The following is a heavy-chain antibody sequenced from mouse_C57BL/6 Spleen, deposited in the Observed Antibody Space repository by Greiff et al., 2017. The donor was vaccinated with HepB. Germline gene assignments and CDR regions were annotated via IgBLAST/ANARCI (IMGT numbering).Heavy chain of an antibody. CDR3: TTDYSKGMDY. J-gene: IGHJ4*01. CDR1: GFNIKDDY. CDR2: IDPENGDT. D-gene: IGHD2-5*01. Sequence: VQLQQSGAELVRPGASVKLSCTASGFNIKDDYMHWVKQRPEQGLEWIGWIDPENGDTEYASKFQGKATITADTSSNTAYLQLSSLTSEDTAVYYCTTDYSKGMDYWGQGTSVTVSS. V-gene: IGHV14-4*01.